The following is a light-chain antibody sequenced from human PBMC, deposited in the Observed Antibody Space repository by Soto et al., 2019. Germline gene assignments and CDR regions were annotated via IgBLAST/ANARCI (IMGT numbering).Light chain of an antibody. J-gene: IGKJ1*01. CDR3: MQALQTPGT. CDR2: LGS. V-gene: IGKV2-28*01. CDR1: QSLLHSNGYTY. Sequence: DIVMTQSPLSLPVTPGEPASISCRSSQSLLHSNGYTYLDWYLQKPVQSPRLLIYLGSNRASGGPDRFSGSGSGTDFTLKISRVEAEDVGVYCCMQALQTPGTVGQGTKVDIK.